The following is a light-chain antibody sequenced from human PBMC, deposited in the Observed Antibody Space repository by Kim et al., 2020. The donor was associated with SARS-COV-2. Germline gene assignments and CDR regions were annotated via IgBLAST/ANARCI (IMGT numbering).Light chain of an antibody. CDR1: SLRSYY. CDR2: GKN. CDR3: NSRDSSGKHYV. Sequence: SSELTQDPAVSVALGQTVRITCRGDSLRSYYASWYQQKPGQAPVLVIYGKNNRPSGIPDRFSGSSSGNTASLTITGAQAEDEADYYCNSRDSSGKHYVFG. J-gene: IGLJ1*01. V-gene: IGLV3-19*01.